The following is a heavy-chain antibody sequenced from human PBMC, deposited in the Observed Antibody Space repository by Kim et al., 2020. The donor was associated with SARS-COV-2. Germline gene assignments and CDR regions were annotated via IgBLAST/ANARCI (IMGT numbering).Heavy chain of an antibody. J-gene: IGHJ4*02. CDR1: GFTFSSNA. Sequence: GGSLRLSCAASGFTFSSNAMSWVRQAPGKGLEWVPAIRGSGGSTFYADSVKGRVTISRDNSKNTLFLQMNSLRAEDTAVSLCGKTLPGIAKAYWGQGT. V-gene: IGHV3-23*01. D-gene: IGHD6-13*01. CDR2: IRGSGGST. CDR3: GKTLPGIAKAY.